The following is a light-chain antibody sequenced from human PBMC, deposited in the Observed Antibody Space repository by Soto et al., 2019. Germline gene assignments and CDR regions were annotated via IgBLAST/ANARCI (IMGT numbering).Light chain of an antibody. Sequence: DIPLTQSPPSLSASVGDRVTITCRASQYIASYLNWYQHKPGKAPNLLIYGASSVQRGVPSRFSGSGSGTEFTLTISSLQPEDFGTYYCQQSYTPPRDFGPGTKVDIK. CDR3: QQSYTPPRD. CDR1: QYIASY. CDR2: GAS. V-gene: IGKV1-39*01. J-gene: IGKJ3*01.